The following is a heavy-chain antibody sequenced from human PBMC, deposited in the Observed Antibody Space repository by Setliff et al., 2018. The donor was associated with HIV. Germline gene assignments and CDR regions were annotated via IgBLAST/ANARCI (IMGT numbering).Heavy chain of an antibody. CDR1: GFTSSGGYY. CDR3: ARRGVYAPNWFDP. Sequence: SETLSLTCLWGFTSSGGYYWSWIRQHPGKGLEWVGYIYYSGSTYYNPSLKSRVTISVDTSKNQFSLKLSSVTAADTAVYYCARRGVYAPNWFDPWGQGTLVTVSS. J-gene: IGHJ5*02. CDR2: IYYSGST. D-gene: IGHD2-8*01. V-gene: IGHV4-31*02.